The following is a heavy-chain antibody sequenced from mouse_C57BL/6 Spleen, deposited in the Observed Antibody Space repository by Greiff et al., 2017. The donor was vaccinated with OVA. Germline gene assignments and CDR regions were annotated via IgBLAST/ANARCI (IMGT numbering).Heavy chain of an antibody. CDR2: ILPGSGST. D-gene: IGHD1-1*01. CDR3: ARSGGYGSRKGNYAMDY. CDR1: GYTFTGYW. J-gene: IGHJ4*01. Sequence: QVQLQQSGAELMKPGASVKLSCKATGYTFTGYWIEWVKQRPGHGLEWIGEILPGSGSTNYNEKFKGKATFTADTSSNTAYMQLSSLTTEDSAIYYCARSGGYGSRKGNYAMDYWGQGTSVTVSS. V-gene: IGHV1-9*01.